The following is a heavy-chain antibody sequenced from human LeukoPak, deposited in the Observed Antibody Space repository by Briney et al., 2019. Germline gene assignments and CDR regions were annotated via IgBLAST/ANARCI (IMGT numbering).Heavy chain of an antibody. J-gene: IGHJ4*02. D-gene: IGHD3-9*01. Sequence: ASVKVSCKASGYTFTGYYMHWVRQAPGQGLEWMGIINPSGGSTSYAQKFQGRVTMTRDTSTSTVYMELSSLRSEDTAVYYCAQYYDILTGYPNWGQGTLVTVSS. CDR2: INPSGGST. CDR3: AQYYDILTGYPN. V-gene: IGHV1-46*03. CDR1: GYTFTGYY.